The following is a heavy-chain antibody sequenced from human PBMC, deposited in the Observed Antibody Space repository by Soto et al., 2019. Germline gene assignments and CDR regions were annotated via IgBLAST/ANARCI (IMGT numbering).Heavy chain of an antibody. V-gene: IGHV1-69*04. D-gene: IGHD6-19*01. CDR1: GGTFSSYV. CDR3: ARLSKAGSDAFDV. Sequence: SVKVSCKASGGTFSSYVVSWVRQAPGQGLEWMGRIIPMVGVAKYAQRFQGRVTITADKSTSTAYMEVSSLKFEDTAVYYCARLSKAGSDAFDVWGQGTMVTVSS. CDR2: IIPMVGVA. J-gene: IGHJ3*01.